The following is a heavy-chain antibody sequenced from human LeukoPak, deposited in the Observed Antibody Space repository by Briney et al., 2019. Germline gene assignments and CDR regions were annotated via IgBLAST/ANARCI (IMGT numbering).Heavy chain of an antibody. Sequence: GASVKVSCKVSGYTFTGYYMHWVRQAPGQGLEWMGWINPNSGGTFYSLRFQGRVTMTRDTSINTAYMELSSLTSDDTAVYYCARDHWTDGAYYYHHYYMDVWGNGTTVTVSS. V-gene: IGHV1-2*02. CDR1: GYTFTGYY. CDR3: ARDHWTDGAYYYHHYYMDV. D-gene: IGHD1-1*01. CDR2: INPNSGGT. J-gene: IGHJ6*03.